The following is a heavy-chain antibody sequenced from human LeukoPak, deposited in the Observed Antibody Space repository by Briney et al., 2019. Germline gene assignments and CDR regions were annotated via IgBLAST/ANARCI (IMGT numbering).Heavy chain of an antibody. CDR2: TSGDGGST. CDR3: AKVRNYYDSSGYSSYFQH. J-gene: IGHJ1*01. D-gene: IGHD3-22*01. V-gene: IGHV3-43*02. Sequence: GGSLRLSCAASGFTFDDYAMHWVRQAPGKGLEWVSLTSGDGGSTYYADSVKGRFTISRDNSKNSLYLQMNSLRTEDTALYYCAKVRNYYDSSGYSSYFQHWGQGTLVTVPS. CDR1: GFTFDDYA.